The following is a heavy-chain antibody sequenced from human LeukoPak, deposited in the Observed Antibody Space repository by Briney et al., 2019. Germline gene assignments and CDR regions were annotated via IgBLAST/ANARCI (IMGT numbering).Heavy chain of an antibody. Sequence: PSETLSLTGAVSGGSFSDYYWSWIRQPPGKGLEWIGEINHSGSTNYNPSLKSRVTISVDTSKNQLSLELSSVTAADTAVYYCARSGSNWYHLTYFGYWGQGTLVTVSS. D-gene: IGHD6-13*01. CDR3: ARSGSNWYHLTYFGY. J-gene: IGHJ4*02. CDR1: GGSFSDYY. CDR2: INHSGST. V-gene: IGHV4-34*01.